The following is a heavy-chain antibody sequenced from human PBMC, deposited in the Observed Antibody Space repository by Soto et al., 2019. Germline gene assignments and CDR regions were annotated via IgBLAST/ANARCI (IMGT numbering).Heavy chain of an antibody. CDR3: ARVTTGIAVAGTDWFDP. CDR2: ISAYNGNT. V-gene: IGHV1-18*01. J-gene: IGHJ5*02. Sequence: QVQLVQSGAEVKKPGASVKVSCKASGYTFTSYGISWVRQAPGQGLEWMGWISAYNGNTNYAQKRQGRVTMTTDPSTSTAYMELRSLRSDDTAVYYCARVTTGIAVAGTDWFDPWGQGTLVTVSS. D-gene: IGHD6-19*01. CDR1: GYTFTSYG.